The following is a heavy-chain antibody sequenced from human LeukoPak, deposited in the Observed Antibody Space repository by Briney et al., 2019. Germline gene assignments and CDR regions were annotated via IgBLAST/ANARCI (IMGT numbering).Heavy chain of an antibody. CDR3: AKGKGRPYCSGGSCYSSFDY. J-gene: IGHJ4*02. V-gene: IGHV3-23*01. CDR2: ISGSGGST. Sequence: GGSLRLSCAASGFTFSSYAMSWVRQAPGKGLEWVSAISGSGGSTYYADSVKGRFTISRDNSKNTLYLQMNSLRAEDTAVYYCAKGKGRPYCSGGSCYSSFDYWGQGTLVTVSS. D-gene: IGHD2-15*01. CDR1: GFTFSSYA.